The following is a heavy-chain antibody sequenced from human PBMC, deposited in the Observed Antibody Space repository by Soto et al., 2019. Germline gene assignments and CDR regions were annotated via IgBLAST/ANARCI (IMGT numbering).Heavy chain of an antibody. V-gene: IGHV3-30*18. J-gene: IGHJ4*02. CDR1: GFTFSSYA. CDR3: AKEACTNGLCYTNYFDS. CDR2: ISSYGSNK. Sequence: GGSLRLSCAASGFTFSSYAMHWVRQAPGKGLEWVAAISSYGSNKYYADSVKGRFTISRDNSKTTLYLQMNSLRAEDTAVYYCAKEACTNGLCYTNYFDSWGQGXLVTVYS. D-gene: IGHD2-8*01.